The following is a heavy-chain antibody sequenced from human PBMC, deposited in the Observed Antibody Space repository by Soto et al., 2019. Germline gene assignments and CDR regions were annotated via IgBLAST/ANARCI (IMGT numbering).Heavy chain of an antibody. J-gene: IGHJ6*02. CDR2: IMPIFRTP. Sequence: QVQLVQSGAEVKKPGSSVKVSCKASGGTFSSSAFSWVRQAPGQGLEWMGGIMPIFRTPDYAQKFQGRVTITADESTSTAYMELSSLRFEDTGVYYCAGDKDRQQLGGNYYYIMDVWGQGTTVIVSS. CDR3: AGDKDRQQLGGNYYYIMDV. D-gene: IGHD1-1*01. V-gene: IGHV1-69*12. CDR1: GGTFSSSA.